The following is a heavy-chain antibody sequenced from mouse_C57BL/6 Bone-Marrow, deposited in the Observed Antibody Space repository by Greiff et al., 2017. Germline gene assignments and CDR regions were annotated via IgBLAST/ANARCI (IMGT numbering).Heavy chain of an antibody. D-gene: IGHD1-1*01. CDR2: IYPRDGST. Sequence: VQLQQSGPELVKPGASVKLSCKASGYTFTSYEINWVKQTPEQGLEWIGCIYPRDGSTKYNEKFKGKATLTVDTSSSTAYMERHRRPSDDSAVYFCARDYSSSYWYLDVWGTGTTVTVSS. J-gene: IGHJ1*03. CDR1: GYTFTSYE. CDR3: ARDYSSSYWYLDV. V-gene: IGHV1-85*01.